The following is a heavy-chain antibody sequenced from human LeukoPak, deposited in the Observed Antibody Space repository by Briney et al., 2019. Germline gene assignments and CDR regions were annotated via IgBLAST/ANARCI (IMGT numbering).Heavy chain of an antibody. J-gene: IGHJ4*02. V-gene: IGHV3-74*01. Sequence: GGSLRLSCAASGFTFSNYWMYWVRQASGKGLVWVSQIISDGRRTYNADSVKGRFTISRDNSKHTVFLQMNSLRAEDTAVYYCARLNYDNTSYYSNYFEYWGQGTLVTVSS. CDR2: IISDGRRT. CDR3: ARLNYDNTSYYSNYFEY. D-gene: IGHD3-22*01. CDR1: GFTFSNYW.